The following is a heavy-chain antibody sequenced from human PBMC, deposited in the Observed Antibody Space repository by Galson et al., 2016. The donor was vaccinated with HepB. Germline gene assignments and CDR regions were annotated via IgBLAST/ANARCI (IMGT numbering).Heavy chain of an antibody. Sequence: SLRLSCAASGFTFSDYYMNWIRQAPGKGLEWVSYISGSSHYTYYADSVKGRFTISRDNAKNTLYLQMNSRRGEDTAVYYCAREGGLYFYETGMDVWGHGTTVTVSS. D-gene: IGHD3-22*01. CDR1: GFTFSDYY. CDR3: AREGGLYFYETGMDV. V-gene: IGHV3-11*05. J-gene: IGHJ6*02. CDR2: ISGSSHYT.